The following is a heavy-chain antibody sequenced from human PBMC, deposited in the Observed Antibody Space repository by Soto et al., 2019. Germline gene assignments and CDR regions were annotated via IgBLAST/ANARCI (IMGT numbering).Heavy chain of an antibody. V-gene: IGHV1-3*01. CDR1: GYTFTSYA. D-gene: IGHD1-26*01. CDR2: INAGNGNT. Sequence: GASVKVSCKASGYTFTSYAMHWVRQAPGQRLEWMGWINAGNGNTKYSQKFQGRVTITADPFTSTVYLELTSLRADDTAVYYCARGVTSGSFPPFDLWGQGTLVTVSS. J-gene: IGHJ4*02. CDR3: ARGVTSGSFPPFDL.